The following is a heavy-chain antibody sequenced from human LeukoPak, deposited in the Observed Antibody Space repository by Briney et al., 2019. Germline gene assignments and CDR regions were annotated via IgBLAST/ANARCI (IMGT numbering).Heavy chain of an antibody. D-gene: IGHD3-10*01. CDR1: GYTFTSYD. J-gene: IGHJ4*02. Sequence: GAVKVSCKPSGYTFTSYDINGVRQATGQGLEWMGWMNHPSGNTGYAQKFQGRVTVTRDSYISIAYMELSSLRSEDPAVYYCARGQKRTLTCGSGTYVYYFDSWGQGTLVTVSS. CDR3: ARGQKRTLTCGSGTYVYYFDS. CDR2: MNHPSGNT. V-gene: IGHV1-8*01.